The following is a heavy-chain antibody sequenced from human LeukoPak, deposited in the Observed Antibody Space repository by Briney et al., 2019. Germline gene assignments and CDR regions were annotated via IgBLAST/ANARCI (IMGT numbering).Heavy chain of an antibody. D-gene: IGHD3-9*01. V-gene: IGHV4-31*03. CDR3: ARALTTSNELLYYYSDMDV. Sequence: SETLSLTCTVSGGSISSGAYYWSWIRQHPGKGLEWIGYIYYSGSTYYNPSLKSRVTISVDTSKNQFSLKLSSVTAADTAVYYCARALTTSNELLYYYSDMDVWGQGTTVTVSS. J-gene: IGHJ6*02. CDR1: GGSISSGAYY. CDR2: IYYSGST.